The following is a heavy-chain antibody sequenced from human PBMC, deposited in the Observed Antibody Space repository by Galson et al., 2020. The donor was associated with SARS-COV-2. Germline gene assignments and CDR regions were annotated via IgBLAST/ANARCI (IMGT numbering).Heavy chain of an antibody. D-gene: IGHD3-10*01. CDR2: ISSSSSYT. CDR1: GLTFSDYY. CDR3: AGTPDLMVLGGYGMDV. V-gene: IGHV3-11*06. Sequence: GGSLRLSCAASGLTFSDYYMSWIRQAPGKGLEWVSYISSSSSYTNYADSVKGRFTISRDNAKNSLYLQMNSLRAEDTAVYYCAGTPDLMVLGGYGMDVWGQGTTVTVSS. J-gene: IGHJ6*02.